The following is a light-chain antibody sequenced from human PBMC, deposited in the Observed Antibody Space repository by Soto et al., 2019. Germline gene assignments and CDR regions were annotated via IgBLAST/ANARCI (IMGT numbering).Light chain of an antibody. CDR3: QHYGTSTRT. CDR1: QSVSATY. J-gene: IGKJ1*01. V-gene: IGKV3-20*01. CDR2: AAS. Sequence: EIVLTQSPGTLSVSPGESATLSCTATQSVSATYLAWYQQKPGQAPRLLIYAASSRATDIPDRFSGSGSGTYFTLAISRLEPEDFAVYWCQHYGTSTRTFGQGTKVDIK.